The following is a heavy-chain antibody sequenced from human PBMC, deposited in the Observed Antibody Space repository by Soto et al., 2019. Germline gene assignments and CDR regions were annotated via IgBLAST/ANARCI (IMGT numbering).Heavy chain of an antibody. V-gene: IGHV3-23*01. J-gene: IGHJ4*02. CDR3: AKEGRESYARG. CDR1: GFTLWRPG. CDR2: ISGSGGST. Sequence: GGALRLSFAASGFTLWRPGMGWGRQAPGKGLEWVSAISGSGGSTYYADSVKGRFTISRDNSKNTLYLQMNSLRAEDTAVYYCAKEGRESYARGWGQGTLVTVSS. D-gene: IGHD1-26*01.